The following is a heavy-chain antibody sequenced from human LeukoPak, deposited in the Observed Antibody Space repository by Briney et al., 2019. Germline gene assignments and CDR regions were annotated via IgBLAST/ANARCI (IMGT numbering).Heavy chain of an antibody. CDR2: ISSSSYI. CDR3: ARVYDGDYAFDI. D-gene: IGHD4-17*01. V-gene: IGHV3-21*01. Sequence: GGSLRLSCAASGFTFSSYSMNWVRQAPGKGLEWVSSISSSSYIYYADSVKGRFTISRDNAKNSLYLQMNSLRAEDTAVYHCARVYDGDYAFDIWCQGTMVTVSS. J-gene: IGHJ3*02. CDR1: GFTFSSYS.